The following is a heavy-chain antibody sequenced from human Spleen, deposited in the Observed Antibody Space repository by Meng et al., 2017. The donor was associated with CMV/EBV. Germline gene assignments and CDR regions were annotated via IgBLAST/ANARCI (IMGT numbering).Heavy chain of an antibody. CDR1: GFTFSSYG. CDR3: AKDRIYCRNIRCYRYQIHGMDV. V-gene: IGHV3-30*02. J-gene: IGHJ6*02. Sequence: GESLKISCAASGFTFSSYGMHWVRQAPGKGLEWVTFIRYDGSNKYYADSVKGRFTISRDSSKSTLYLQMNSLRAEDTAVYYCAKDRIYCRNIRCYRYQIHGMDVWGQGTTVTVSS. D-gene: IGHD2-2*01. CDR2: IRYDGSNK.